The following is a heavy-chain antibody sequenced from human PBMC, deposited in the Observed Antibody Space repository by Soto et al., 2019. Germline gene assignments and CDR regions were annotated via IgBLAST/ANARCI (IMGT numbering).Heavy chain of an antibody. J-gene: IGHJ6*02. CDR2: IIPIFGTA. D-gene: IGHD2-15*01. CDR1: GGTFSSYA. Sequence: SVKVSCKASGGTFSSYAISWVRQAPGQGLEWMGGIIPIFGTANYAQKFQGRVTITADESTSTAYMELSSLRSEDTAVYYCARGNCSGGSCYSYGMDVWGQGTTVTVSS. CDR3: ARGNCSGGSCYSYGMDV. V-gene: IGHV1-69*13.